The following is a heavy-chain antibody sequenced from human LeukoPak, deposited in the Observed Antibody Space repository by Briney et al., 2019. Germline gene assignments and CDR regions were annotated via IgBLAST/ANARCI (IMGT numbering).Heavy chain of an antibody. Sequence: SETLSLTCTVSGGSISSYYWTWIRQPPGKGPEWIGDIYITGSTNYDPYLKRRVTMSVDTSKNQFSLRLSSVTAADTAVYYCARVRIGETSYDASDVWGLGTVVTVSS. V-gene: IGHV4-59*13. J-gene: IGHJ3*01. CDR3: ARVRIGETSYDASDV. CDR1: GGSISSYY. CDR2: IYITGST. D-gene: IGHD1-26*01.